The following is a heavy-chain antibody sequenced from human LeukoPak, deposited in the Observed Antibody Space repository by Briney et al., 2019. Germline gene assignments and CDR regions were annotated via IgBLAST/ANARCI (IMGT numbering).Heavy chain of an antibody. J-gene: IGHJ6*02. CDR1: GYTFTSYG. V-gene: IGHV1-18*01. CDR3: AREGRFLEWLYTRYYYYGMDV. Sequence: ASVKVSCKASGYTFTSYGISWVRQAPGQGLEWMGWISAYNGNTNYAQKLQGRVTMTTDTSTSTAHMELRSLRSDDTAVYYCAREGRFLEWLYTRYYYYGMDVWGQGTTVTVSS. CDR2: ISAYNGNT. D-gene: IGHD3-3*01.